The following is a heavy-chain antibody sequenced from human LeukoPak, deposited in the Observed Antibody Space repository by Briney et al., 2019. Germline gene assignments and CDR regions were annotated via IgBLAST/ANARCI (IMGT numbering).Heavy chain of an antibody. CDR2: IYTSGST. J-gene: IGHJ4*02. CDR1: GGYISSGSYY. CDR3: AVGGLAGDY. V-gene: IGHV4-61*02. Sequence: SETLSLTCTVSGGYISSGSYYWRWIRQPAGKGLEWIGRIYTSGSTNYNPCLKSRVTISVDTSKNQFSLKLSSVTAADTAVYYCAVGGLAGDYWGQGTLVTVSS.